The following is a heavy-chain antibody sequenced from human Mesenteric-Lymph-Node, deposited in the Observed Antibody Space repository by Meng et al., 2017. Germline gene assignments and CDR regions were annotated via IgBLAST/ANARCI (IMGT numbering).Heavy chain of an antibody. CDR2: INHSGST. CDR3: ARGKDSSSWYGGYAFDI. D-gene: IGHD6-13*01. CDR1: GGSFSGYY. Sequence: SETLSLTCAVYGGSFSGYYWSWIRQPPGKGLEWIGEINHSGSTNYNPSLKSRVTISVDTSKNQFSLKLSSVTAADTAVYYCARGKDSSSWYGGYAFDIWGQGTMVTVSS. J-gene: IGHJ3*02. V-gene: IGHV4-34*01.